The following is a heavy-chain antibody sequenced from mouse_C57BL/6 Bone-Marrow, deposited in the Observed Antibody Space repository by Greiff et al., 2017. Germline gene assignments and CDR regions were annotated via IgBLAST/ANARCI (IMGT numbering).Heavy chain of an antibody. CDR2: ILPGSGST. Sequence: VKLQESGAELMKPGASVKLSCKASGYTFTGYWIEWVKQRPGHGLEWIGEILPGSGSTNYNEKFKGKATFTADTSSNTAYMQLSSLTTEESAIYYCARWGYAMDYWGQGTSVTVSS. CDR1: GYTFTGYW. J-gene: IGHJ4*01. V-gene: IGHV1-9*01. CDR3: ARWGYAMDY.